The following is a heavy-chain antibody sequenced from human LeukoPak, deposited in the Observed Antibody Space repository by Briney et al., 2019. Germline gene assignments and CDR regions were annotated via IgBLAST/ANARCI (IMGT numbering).Heavy chain of an antibody. CDR2: MNPNSGNT. J-gene: IGHJ4*02. D-gene: IGHD3-9*01. Sequence: ASVKVSCKASGYTFTSYDINWVRQATGQGLEWMGWMNPNSGNTGYAQKFQGRVTMTRNTSISTAYMELSSLRSEDTAVYYCARGEVRYFDWLLTPIDYWGQGTLVTVSS. CDR3: ARGEVRYFDWLLTPIDY. V-gene: IGHV1-8*01. CDR1: GYTFTSYD.